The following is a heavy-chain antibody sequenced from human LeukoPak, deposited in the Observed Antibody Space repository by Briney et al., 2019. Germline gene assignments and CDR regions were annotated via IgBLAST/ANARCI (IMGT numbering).Heavy chain of an antibody. CDR2: ISYDGSNK. D-gene: IGHD1-26*01. CDR3: AKDTGRVGATRYFDY. CDR1: GFTFSSYG. J-gene: IGHJ4*02. V-gene: IGHV3-30*18. Sequence: GGSLRLSCVASGFTFSSYGMHWVRQAPGKGLEWVAFISYDGSNKYYADSVKGRFTISRDNSKNTLYLQMNSLRAEDTAVYYCAKDTGRVGATRYFDYWGQGTLVTVSS.